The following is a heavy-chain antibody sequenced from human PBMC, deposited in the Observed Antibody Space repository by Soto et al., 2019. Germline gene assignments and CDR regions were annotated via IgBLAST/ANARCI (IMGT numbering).Heavy chain of an antibody. V-gene: IGHV1-18*04. D-gene: IGHD6-13*01. Sequence: ASVKVSCKASGYTFTSYGISWVRQAPGQGLEWMGWISAYNGNTNYAQKLQGRVTMTTDTSTSTAYMELRSLRSDDTAVYYCARDGLGDSSSWFTYYYGMDVWGQGTTVTVSS. CDR3: ARDGLGDSSSWFTYYYGMDV. J-gene: IGHJ6*02. CDR1: GYTFTSYG. CDR2: ISAYNGNT.